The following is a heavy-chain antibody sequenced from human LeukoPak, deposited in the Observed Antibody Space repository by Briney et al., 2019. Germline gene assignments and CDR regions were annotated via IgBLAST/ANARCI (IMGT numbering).Heavy chain of an antibody. CDR2: ISSSSYI. Sequence: GGSLRLSCAASGFTFSSYSMNWVRQAPGKGLEWVSCISSSSYIYYADSVKGRFTISRDNAKNSLYLQINSLRAEDTAVYYCARDSGSPYYFDYWGQGTLVTVSS. D-gene: IGHD1-26*01. CDR1: GFTFSSYS. J-gene: IGHJ4*02. CDR3: ARDSGSPYYFDY. V-gene: IGHV3-21*01.